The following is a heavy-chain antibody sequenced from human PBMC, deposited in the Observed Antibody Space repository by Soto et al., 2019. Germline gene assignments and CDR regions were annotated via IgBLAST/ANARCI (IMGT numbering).Heavy chain of an antibody. CDR3: ARVKGYYDLRGYWYFDL. CDR2: ISSSSSYT. CDR1: GFTFSDYY. J-gene: IGHJ2*01. Sequence: QVPLVESGGGLVQPGGSLRLSCAASGFTFSDYYMSWIRQAPGKGLEWVSYISSSSSYTNYADSVKGRFTISRDNAKNSLYLQMNSLRAEDTAVYYCARVKGYYDLRGYWYFDLWGRGTLVTVSS. V-gene: IGHV3-11*05. D-gene: IGHD3-22*01.